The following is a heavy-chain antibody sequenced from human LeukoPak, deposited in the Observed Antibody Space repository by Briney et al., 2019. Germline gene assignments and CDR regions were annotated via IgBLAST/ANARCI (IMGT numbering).Heavy chain of an antibody. CDR1: GGSISNYF. CDR2: ISYLGSS. CDR3: ARGGYYFDY. J-gene: IGHJ4*02. Sequence: SETLPLICNVSGGSISNYFWSWIRQPPGRGLEWIGYISYLGSSNYNPSLKGRVTFSVDTSKNQISLRMISVTASDTAVYYCARGGYYFDYWGQGTLVTVSS. V-gene: IGHV4-59*01. D-gene: IGHD3-16*01.